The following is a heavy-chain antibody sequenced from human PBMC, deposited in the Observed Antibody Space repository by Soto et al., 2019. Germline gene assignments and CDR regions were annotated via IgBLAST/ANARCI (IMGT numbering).Heavy chain of an antibody. Sequence: VCSNRWSSYYIKKYPSRGLEWLGRTYYRSKWYHDYAVSVKSRITINPDTSKNQFSLQLNSVTPEETAVYYCTRDPPPYINGDTSGSAPWGQGTLVPVSP. V-gene: IGHV6-1*01. D-gene: IGHD7-27*01. CDR3: TRDPPPYINGDTSGSAP. CDR1: VCSNRWS. J-gene: IGHJ5*02. CDR2: TYYRSKWYH.